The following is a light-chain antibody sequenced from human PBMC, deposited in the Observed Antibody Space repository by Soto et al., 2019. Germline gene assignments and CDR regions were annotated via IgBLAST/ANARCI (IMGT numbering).Light chain of an antibody. Sequence: DIQMTQSPSSLSASVGDRVTITCRASQSISSYLNWYQQKPGKAPKLLIYAASSLQSGVPSRFSGSGSGTDFTLTISSLQPEDFATYYCQKYNSAAHSFGQGTKVDIK. J-gene: IGKJ2*01. CDR2: AAS. V-gene: IGKV1-39*01. CDR1: QSISSY. CDR3: QKYNSAAHS.